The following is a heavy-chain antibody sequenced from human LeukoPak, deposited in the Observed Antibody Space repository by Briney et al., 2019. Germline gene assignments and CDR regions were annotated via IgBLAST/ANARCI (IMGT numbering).Heavy chain of an antibody. CDR3: ARSKSGSSWYLPDY. V-gene: IGHV3-30*03. CDR1: GFTFSSYG. CDR2: ISYDGSIE. J-gene: IGHJ4*02. D-gene: IGHD6-13*01. Sequence: GGSLRLPCAASGFTFSSYGMHWVRQAPGKELEWLAVISYDGSIEYYADSVKGRFTISRDNSKNTLYLQMNSLRAEDTAVYYCARSKSGSSWYLPDYWGQGTLVTVSS.